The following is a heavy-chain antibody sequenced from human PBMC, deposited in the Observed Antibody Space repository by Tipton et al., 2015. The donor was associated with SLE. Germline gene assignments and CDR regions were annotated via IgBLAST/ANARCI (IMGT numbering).Heavy chain of an antibody. Sequence: TLSLTCVVNGDSSSGYYWSWIRQSPGKALEWIGDIHDSGSSIYNPSLKSRVSMSVDTSKNQISPKLNSVTAADTAVYYCASQDAFDIWGQGTMVTVSS. CDR3: ASQDAFDI. CDR2: IHDSGSS. J-gene: IGHJ3*02. CDR1: GDSSSGYY. V-gene: IGHV4-34*01.